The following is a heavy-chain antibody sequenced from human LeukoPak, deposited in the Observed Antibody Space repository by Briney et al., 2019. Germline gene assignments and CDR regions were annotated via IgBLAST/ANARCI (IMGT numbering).Heavy chain of an antibody. J-gene: IGHJ4*01. CDR1: GFTFSDYW. Sequence: AGGSLRLSCAVSGFTFSDYWMNWVRQAPGKGLEWVASIKQDGGEKSYVDSVKGRFTISRDNPKNSLYQQMSSLRAEDTAVYYCARDGTAAGLYFDLWGQGTLVTVSS. CDR3: ARDGTAAGLYFDL. D-gene: IGHD6-13*01. V-gene: IGHV3-7*01. CDR2: IKQDGGEK.